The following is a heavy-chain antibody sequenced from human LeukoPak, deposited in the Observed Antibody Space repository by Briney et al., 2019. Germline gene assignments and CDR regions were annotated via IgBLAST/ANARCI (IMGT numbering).Heavy chain of an antibody. Sequence: SETLSLTCAVYGGSFSGYYWTWIRQPPGKGLEWIGYIYYSGSTNYNPSLKSRVTISVDTSKNQFSLKLSSVTAADTAVYYCATRRLDYGDYNNYWYFDLWGRGTLVTVSS. CDR1: GGSFSGYY. CDR3: ATRRLDYGDYNNYWYFDL. J-gene: IGHJ2*01. CDR2: IYYSGST. D-gene: IGHD4-17*01. V-gene: IGHV4-59*01.